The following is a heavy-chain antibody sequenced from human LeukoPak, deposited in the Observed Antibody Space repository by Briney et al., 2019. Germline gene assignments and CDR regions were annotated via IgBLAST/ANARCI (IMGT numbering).Heavy chain of an antibody. V-gene: IGHV5-51*01. J-gene: IGHJ4*02. D-gene: IGHD3-10*01. Sequence: SGESLKISCKGSGYSFTSYWIGWVRQMPGKGLEWMGIIYPADSDTRYSPSFQGQVTISADKSINTAYLRWSSLKSSDIGVYYCARHTNNGEDYWGQGTPVTVSS. CDR2: IYPADSDT. CDR1: GYSFTSYW. CDR3: ARHTNNGEDY.